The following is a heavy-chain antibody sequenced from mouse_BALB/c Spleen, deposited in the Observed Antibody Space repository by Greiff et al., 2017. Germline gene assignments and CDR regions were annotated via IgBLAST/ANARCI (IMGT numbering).Heavy chain of an antibody. CDR3: ARGGYDGPYAMDY. CDR2: INSNGGST. D-gene: IGHD2-14*01. Sequence: EVHLVESGGGLVKLGGSLKLSCAASGFTFSSYYMSWVRQTPEKRLELVAAINSNGGSTYYPDTVKGRFTISRDNAKNTLYLQMSSLKAEDTALYYCARGGYDGPYAMDYWGQGTSVTVSS. CDR1: GFTFSSYY. V-gene: IGHV5-6-2*01. J-gene: IGHJ4*01.